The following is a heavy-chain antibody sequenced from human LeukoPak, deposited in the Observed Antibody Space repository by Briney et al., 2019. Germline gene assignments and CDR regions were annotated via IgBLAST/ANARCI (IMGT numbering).Heavy chain of an antibody. J-gene: IGHJ6*03. V-gene: IGHV3-21*01. D-gene: IGHD3-9*01. Sequence: GGSLRLSCAASGFTFSSYSMNWVRQAPGKGLEWVSSISSSSSYIYYADSVKGRFTISRDNAKNSLYLQMNGLRAGDTAVYYCARDRSYYDILTGYSGYYMDVWGKGTTVTVSS. CDR3: ARDRSYYDILTGYSGYYMDV. CDR1: GFTFSSYS. CDR2: ISSSSSYI.